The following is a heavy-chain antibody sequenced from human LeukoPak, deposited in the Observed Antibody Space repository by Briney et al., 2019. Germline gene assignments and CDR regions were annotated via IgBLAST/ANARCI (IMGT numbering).Heavy chain of an antibody. CDR2: ISYDGSNK. CDR3: AKELVTATRKVSYEFDY. CDR1: GFTFSSYG. D-gene: IGHD2-15*01. V-gene: IGHV3-30*18. Sequence: PGGSLRLSCAASGFTFSSYGMHWVRQAPGKGLEWVAVISYDGSNKYYADSVKGRFTISGDNSKNTLYLQMNSLRAEDTAVYYCAKELVTATRKVSYEFDYWGQGTLVTVSS. J-gene: IGHJ4*02.